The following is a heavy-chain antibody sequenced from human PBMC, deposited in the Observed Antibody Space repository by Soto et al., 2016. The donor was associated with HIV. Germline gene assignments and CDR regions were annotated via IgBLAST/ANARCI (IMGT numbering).Heavy chain of an antibody. CDR1: GGTFSSYA. Sequence: QVQLVQSGAEVKKPGSSVKVSCKASGGTFSSYAISWVRRAPGQGLEWMGGIIPIFGTANYAQKFQGRVTITADESTSTAYMELSSLRSEDTAVYYCARVSSGWENYYYYYYMDVWGKGTTVTVSS. CDR2: IIPIFGTA. CDR3: ARVSSGWENYYYYYYMDV. V-gene: IGHV1-69*12. J-gene: IGHJ6*03. D-gene: IGHD6-19*01.